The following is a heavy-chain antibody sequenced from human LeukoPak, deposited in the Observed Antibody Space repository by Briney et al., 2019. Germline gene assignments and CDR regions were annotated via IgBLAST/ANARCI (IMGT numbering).Heavy chain of an antibody. CDR1: GFTFSSYG. V-gene: IGHV3-30*18. D-gene: IGHD2-15*01. CDR3: AKDPGAYCSGGSCYTRGFDY. Sequence: GGSLRLSCAASGFTFSSYGMPWVRQAPGKGLEWVAVISYDGSNKYYADSVKGRFTISRDNSKNTLYLQMNSLRAEDTAVYYCAKDPGAYCSGGSCYTRGFDYWGQGTLVTVSS. CDR2: ISYDGSNK. J-gene: IGHJ4*02.